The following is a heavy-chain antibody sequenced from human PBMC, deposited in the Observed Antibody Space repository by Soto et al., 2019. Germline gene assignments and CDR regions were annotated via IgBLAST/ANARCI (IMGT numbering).Heavy chain of an antibody. Sequence: PSETLSLTCTVSGGSISSYYWSWIRQPPGKGLEWIGYIYYSGSTNYNPSLKSRVTISVDTSKNQFSLKLSSVTAADTAVYYCARGGRGSPLIDYRGQGTLVTVSS. V-gene: IGHV4-59*01. J-gene: IGHJ4*02. CDR3: ARGGRGSPLIDY. D-gene: IGHD5-12*01. CDR1: GGSISSYY. CDR2: IYYSGST.